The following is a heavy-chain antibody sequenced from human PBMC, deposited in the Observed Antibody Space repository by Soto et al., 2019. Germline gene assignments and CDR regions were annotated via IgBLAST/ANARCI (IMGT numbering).Heavy chain of an antibody. V-gene: IGHV4-30-2*01. CDR1: GGSVTSGDYS. D-gene: IGHD3-10*01. J-gene: IGHJ4*02. CDR2: IYHSGNT. Sequence: QVQLQESGSGLVKPSQTLSLTCGVSGGSVTSGDYSWSWIRQPPGKGLEWIGYIYHSGNTVYNPSLKRRVTISMDRYKNQFSLKLTSVTAADTAVYYCAGDYRSGSYRFDFWGQGFLVTVSS. CDR3: AGDYRSGSYRFDF.